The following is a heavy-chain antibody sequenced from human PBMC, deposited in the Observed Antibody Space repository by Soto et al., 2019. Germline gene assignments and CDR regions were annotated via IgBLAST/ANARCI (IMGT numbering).Heavy chain of an antibody. CDR1: GGSISSYY. Sequence: QVQLQESGPGLVKPSETLSLTCTVSGGSISSYYWSWIRQPPGKGLEWIGYIYYSGSTNYNPSLTSRVTLTVDTSTTPAFQKPSYVPDSDTTVYYCARHLGYDRRGYYRNWFDPWGQGTLVTFSS. V-gene: IGHV4-59*08. J-gene: IGHJ5*02. CDR3: ARHLGYDRRGYYRNWFDP. CDR2: IYYSGST. D-gene: IGHD3-22*01.